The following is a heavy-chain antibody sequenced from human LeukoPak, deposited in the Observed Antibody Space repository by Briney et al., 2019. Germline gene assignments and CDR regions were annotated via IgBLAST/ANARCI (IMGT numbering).Heavy chain of an antibody. J-gene: IGHJ4*02. D-gene: IGHD3-16*01. Sequence: GGSLRLSCAASGFTFRSYDMSWVRQAPGKGLEWVSDVTGSGDRTSYADSVKGRFTISRDNSKNTPYLQMNSLRAEDTAVYYCAKRLVAIGGYYFDYWGQGTLVTVSS. CDR3: AKRLVAIGGYYFDY. CDR1: GFTFRSYD. CDR2: VTGSGDRT. V-gene: IGHV3-23*01.